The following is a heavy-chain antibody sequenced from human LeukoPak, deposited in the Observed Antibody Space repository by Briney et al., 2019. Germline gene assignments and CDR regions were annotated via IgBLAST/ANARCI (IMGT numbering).Heavy chain of an antibody. Sequence: SVKVSCKASGGTFSSYAISWVRQAPGQGLEWMGGIIPIFGTANYAQKFQGRVTITADESTSTAYMELSSLRSEDTAVYYCATGQRLGPYYYDSSGYYYGDYWGQGTLVTVSS. D-gene: IGHD3-22*01. CDR3: ATGQRLGPYYYDSSGYYYGDY. CDR2: IIPIFGTA. V-gene: IGHV1-69*13. CDR1: GGTFSSYA. J-gene: IGHJ4*02.